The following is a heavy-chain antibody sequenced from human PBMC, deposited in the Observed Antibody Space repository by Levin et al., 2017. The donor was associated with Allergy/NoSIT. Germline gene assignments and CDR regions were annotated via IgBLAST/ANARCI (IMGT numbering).Heavy chain of an antibody. CDR1: GYPFTGYY. J-gene: IGHJ4*02. V-gene: IGHV1-2*02. Sequence: ISCKASGYPFTGYYMHWVRQAPGQGLEWMGWINPNSGGTNYAQKFQGRVTMTRDTSISTAYMELSRLRSDDTAVYYCARERALYGGNSGFDYWGQGTLVTVSS. D-gene: IGHD4-23*01. CDR3: ARERALYGGNSGFDY. CDR2: INPNSGGT.